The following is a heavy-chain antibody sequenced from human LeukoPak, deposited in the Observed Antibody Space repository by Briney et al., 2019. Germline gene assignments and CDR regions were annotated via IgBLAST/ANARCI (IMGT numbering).Heavy chain of an antibody. CDR1: GFTVSSNY. CDR3: ARVPVEMGGAADY. D-gene: IGHD5-24*01. V-gene: IGHV3-53*01. J-gene: IGHJ4*02. Sequence: GGSLRLSCAASGFTVSSNYMSWVRQAPGKGLEWVSVIYSGGSTYYADSVKGRFTISRDNSRNTLYLQMNSLRAEDTAVYYCARVPVEMGGAADYWGQGTLVTVSS. CDR2: IYSGGST.